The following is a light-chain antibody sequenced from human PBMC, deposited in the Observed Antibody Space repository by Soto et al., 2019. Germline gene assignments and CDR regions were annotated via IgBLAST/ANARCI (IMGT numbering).Light chain of an antibody. V-gene: IGKV3-15*01. Sequence: ELVMTQSPATLSVSPGERATLSCRASQSVSGNLAWYQQKPGQSPRLLIYGASTSATGIQARFSGSGSGIEFTLTISSMQSKDFAVYYCQQYKHWPPEFGQGTKVEIK. CDR3: QQYKHWPPE. J-gene: IGKJ1*01. CDR2: GAS. CDR1: QSVSGN.